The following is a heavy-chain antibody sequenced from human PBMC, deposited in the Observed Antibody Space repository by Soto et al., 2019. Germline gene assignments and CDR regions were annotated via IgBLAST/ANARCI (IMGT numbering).Heavy chain of an antibody. CDR3: ARDRSRPVRITGINYYYYYYGMDV. J-gene: IGHJ6*02. CDR1: GYTFTGYY. D-gene: IGHD1-20*01. CDR2: INPNSGGT. V-gene: IGHV1-2*04. Sequence: ASVKVSCKASGYTFTGYYMHWVRQAPGQGLEWMGWINPNSGGTNYAQKFQGWVTMTRDTSISTAYMELSRLRSDDTAVYYCARDRSRPVRITGINYYYYYYGMDVWGQGTTVTVSS.